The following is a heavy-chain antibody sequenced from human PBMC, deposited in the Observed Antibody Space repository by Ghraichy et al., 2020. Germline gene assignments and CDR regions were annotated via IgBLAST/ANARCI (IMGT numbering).Heavy chain of an antibody. J-gene: IGHJ4*02. CDR1: GFSLRSYA. CDR2: ISADGSNK. D-gene: IGHD3-3*01. V-gene: IGHV3-30*04. Sequence: GGSLRLSCAASGFSLRSYAMHWVRQAPGKGLEWVAIISADGSNKYYADSVKGRFTISRDNSKSTLFLQVNSLSGEDTAVYYCAREQPISTYDWSGYAAAPLEYWGQATLMTVPS. CDR3: AREQPISTYDWSGYAAAPLEY.